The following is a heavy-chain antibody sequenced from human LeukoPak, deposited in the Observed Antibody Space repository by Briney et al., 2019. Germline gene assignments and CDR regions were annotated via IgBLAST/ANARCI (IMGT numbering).Heavy chain of an antibody. V-gene: IGHV1-18*01. Sequence: ASVKVSCKASGYTFTTYGISWLRQAPGQGLEWMGWISPYNGNTDYAQKVRGRVSMTTDTSTSTAYMELRSLRSDDTAVYYCARDKVEMATIFDYWGQGTLVTVSS. CDR1: GYTFTTYG. J-gene: IGHJ4*02. CDR2: ISPYNGNT. CDR3: ARDKVEMATIFDY. D-gene: IGHD5-24*01.